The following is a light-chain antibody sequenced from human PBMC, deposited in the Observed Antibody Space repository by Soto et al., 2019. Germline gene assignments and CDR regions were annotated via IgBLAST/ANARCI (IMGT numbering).Light chain of an antibody. CDR3: SSFAGTNSLV. CDR2: EVT. CDR1: TSDIGAYNY. Sequence: QSVLTQPPSASGSPGQSVTISCTGTTSDIGAYNYVSWYQQRPGKAPKLIIYEVTRRPSGVPDRIFGSKSYTTASLTVSGLQAEDEADYYCSSFAGTNSLVFGTGTKGTVL. V-gene: IGLV2-8*01. J-gene: IGLJ1*01.